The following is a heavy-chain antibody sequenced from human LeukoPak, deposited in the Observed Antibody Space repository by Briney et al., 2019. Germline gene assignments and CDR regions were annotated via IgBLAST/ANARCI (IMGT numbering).Heavy chain of an antibody. J-gene: IGHJ4*02. Sequence: ASVTVSFKGSGYTFTVYYMHWGRQAPGQGMGWMGWINPNSRGTNYAQKFQGSVTMTSDTSISTAYMELSRLRSDDTAVYYCARILEWLADYWGQGTLVTVSS. V-gene: IGHV1-2*02. CDR1: GYTFTVYY. CDR3: ARILEWLADY. D-gene: IGHD6-19*01. CDR2: INPNSRGT.